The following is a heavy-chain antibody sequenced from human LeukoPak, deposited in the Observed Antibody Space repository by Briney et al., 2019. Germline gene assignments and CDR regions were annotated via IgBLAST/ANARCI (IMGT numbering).Heavy chain of an antibody. J-gene: IGHJ4*03. V-gene: IGHV4-34*01. Sequence: PSETLSLTCAVYGGSFSSYYWSWIRQSPGKGLEWIAEINHRGDTNYSPSVKSRVTIPVDTSKNQFSLKVTSLTAADTAVHYCARGPTISETGYFDYWGQGTLVTVSS. CDR1: GGSFSSYY. CDR3: ARGPTISETGYFDY. CDR2: INHRGDT. D-gene: IGHD1-1*01.